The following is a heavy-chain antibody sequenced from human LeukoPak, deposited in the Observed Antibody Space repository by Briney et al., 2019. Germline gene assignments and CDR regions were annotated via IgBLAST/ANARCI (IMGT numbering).Heavy chain of an antibody. J-gene: IGHJ4*02. D-gene: IGHD5-12*01. Sequence: ASVKVSCKASGYTSTTYYMHWVRQAPGQGLEWMGIINPSGGSTSYALKLQGRLTMTRDTSTSTVYMELSSLTSEDTAVYYCARVAEGYYSCYFDYWGQGTLVTVSS. CDR3: ARVAEGYYSCYFDY. V-gene: IGHV1-46*04. CDR1: GYTSTTYY. CDR2: INPSGGST.